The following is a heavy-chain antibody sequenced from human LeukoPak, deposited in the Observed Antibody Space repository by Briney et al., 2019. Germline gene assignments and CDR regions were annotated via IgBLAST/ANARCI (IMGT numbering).Heavy chain of an antibody. D-gene: IGHD2-2*01. CDR1: GFTFSNDD. J-gene: IGHJ4*02. Sequence: PGGSLRLSCAASGFTFSNDDLNWVRQAPGKGLEWVSSINSDGRRTYYAGSVKGRFTISRYNSKSTLSLQMNSLRAEDTAVYYCAKVNWCSATCADAWGQGTLVTVSS. V-gene: IGHV3-23*01. CDR2: INSDGRRT. CDR3: AKVNWCSATCADA.